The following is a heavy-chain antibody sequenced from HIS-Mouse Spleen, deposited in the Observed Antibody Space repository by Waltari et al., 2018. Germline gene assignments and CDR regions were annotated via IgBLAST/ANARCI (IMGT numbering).Heavy chain of an antibody. CDR2: IYYSGST. Sequence: QVQLQESGPGLVKPSETLSLTCTVSGGSISSYYWSWIRQPPGKGLEWIGYIYYSGSTNYNPSLKSRVTISVDTSKNQFSLKLSSVTAADTAVYYCARHKGSSWYSWYFDLWGRGTLVTVSS. J-gene: IGHJ2*01. CDR1: GGSISSYY. D-gene: IGHD6-13*01. CDR3: ARHKGSSWYSWYFDL. V-gene: IGHV4-59*08.